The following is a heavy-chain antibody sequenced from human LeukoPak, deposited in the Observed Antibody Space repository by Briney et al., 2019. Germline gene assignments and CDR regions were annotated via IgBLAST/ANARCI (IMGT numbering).Heavy chain of an antibody. V-gene: IGHV3-30*03. D-gene: IGHD3-10*01. J-gene: IGHJ3*01. CDR3: ASGVSIWLGNAFDF. Sequence: GGSLRLSCAASGFTFSSYGMHWVRQAPGKGLEWVAVISYDGSNKYYADSVKGRFTISRDNAKNTLYLQMNSLRPEDTAVYYCASGVSIWLGNAFDFWGQGTMVTVSS. CDR1: GFTFSSYG. CDR2: ISYDGSNK.